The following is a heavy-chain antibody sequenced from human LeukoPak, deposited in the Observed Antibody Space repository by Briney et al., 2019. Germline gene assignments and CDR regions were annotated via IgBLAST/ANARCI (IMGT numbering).Heavy chain of an antibody. V-gene: IGHV3-21*01. CDR1: GFTLSNYD. Sequence: GGSLRLSCAASGFTLSNYDMNWVRQAPGKGLQWVSSISTSSRYIYYKDSVRGRFTISRDDAKNSLYLEMNSLRAEDTAVYYCARADCSSSTCYLRRSWFDPWGQGTLVTVSS. J-gene: IGHJ5*02. CDR2: ISTSSRYI. D-gene: IGHD2-2*01. CDR3: ARADCSSSTCYLRRSWFDP.